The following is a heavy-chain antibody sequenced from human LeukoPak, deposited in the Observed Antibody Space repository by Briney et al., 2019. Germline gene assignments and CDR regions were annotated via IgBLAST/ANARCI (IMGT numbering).Heavy chain of an antibody. V-gene: IGHV4-59*08. CDR2: IYYSGST. CDR3: ARHPTRRDDAFDI. Sequence: SETLSLTCTVSGGSISSYYWSWIRQPPGKGLEWIGYIYYSGSTNYNPSLKSRVTISVDTSKNQFSLKLSSVTAADTAVYYCARHPTRRDDAFDIWGQGTMVTVSS. CDR1: GGSISSYY. J-gene: IGHJ3*02.